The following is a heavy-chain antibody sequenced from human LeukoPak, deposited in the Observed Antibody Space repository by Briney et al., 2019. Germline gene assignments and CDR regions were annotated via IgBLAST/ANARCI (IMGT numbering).Heavy chain of an antibody. CDR2: ISAYNGNT. CDR1: GYTFTTYD. V-gene: IGHV1-18*01. Sequence: GSVKVSCKASGYTFTTYDISWARQAPGQGLEWMGWISAYNGNTNYAQKLQGRVTMTTDTSTSTAYMELRSLRSDDTAVYYCARYGEDYFDYWGQGTLVTVSS. J-gene: IGHJ4*02. D-gene: IGHD4-17*01. CDR3: ARYGEDYFDY.